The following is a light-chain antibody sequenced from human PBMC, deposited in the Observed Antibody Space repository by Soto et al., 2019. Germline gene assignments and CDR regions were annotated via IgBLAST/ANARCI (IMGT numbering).Light chain of an antibody. J-gene: IGLJ2*01. CDR2: EAT. CDR3: CSYAYVRSSTVV. Sequence: QSALTQPASVSGSPGQSITISCTGTSSDVGISNLVSWYQQHPGKAPKLMIYEATKRPSGVSNRFSGSKSGNTASMTISGXXXXXXXDXXCCSYAYVRSSTVVFGGGTKVTVL. V-gene: IGLV2-23*01. CDR1: SSDVGISNL.